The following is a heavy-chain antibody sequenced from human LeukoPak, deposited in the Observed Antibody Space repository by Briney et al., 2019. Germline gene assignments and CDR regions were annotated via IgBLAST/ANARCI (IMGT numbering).Heavy chain of an antibody. J-gene: IGHJ4*02. CDR2: IMIGGDGK. CDR3: AARKVRGVWFYLDY. D-gene: IGHD3-10*01. CDR1: GFTFNNYA. Sequence: GGSLRLSCAGSGFTFNNYAMSWVRRAPRKGLEWVSTIMIGGDGKHYADSVKGRFAISTDNSKNTLYLQMNSLRVEDTAVYFCAARKVRGVWFYLDYWGQGTLVTVSS. V-gene: IGHV3-23*01.